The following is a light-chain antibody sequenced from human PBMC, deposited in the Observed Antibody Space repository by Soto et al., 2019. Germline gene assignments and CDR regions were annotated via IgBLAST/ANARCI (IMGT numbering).Light chain of an antibody. Sequence: QAVLTQPPSASGTPGQRVTISCSGSSSNIGTNTVNWYQQLPGTAPTLLIYTNDQRPSGVPDRFSGSILGNKAALTITGAQADDESDYYCALYVGSGTVVFGGGTKLTVL. V-gene: IGLV1-44*01. CDR3: ALYVGSGTVV. CDR1: SSNIGTNT. CDR2: TND. J-gene: IGLJ2*01.